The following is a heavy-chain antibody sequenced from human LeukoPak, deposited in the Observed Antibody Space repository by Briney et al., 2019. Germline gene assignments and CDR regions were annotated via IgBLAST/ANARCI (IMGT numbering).Heavy chain of an antibody. CDR1: GFTFRSYG. CDR2: ISSSGSTI. CDR3: AELGITMIGGV. Sequence: GGTLRLSCAASGFTFRSYGMIWVRQAPGKGLEWVSYISSSGSTIYYADSVKGRFTISRDNAKNSLYLQMNSLRAEDTAVYYCAELGITMIGGVWGKGTTVTISS. D-gene: IGHD3-10*02. J-gene: IGHJ6*04. V-gene: IGHV3-48*03.